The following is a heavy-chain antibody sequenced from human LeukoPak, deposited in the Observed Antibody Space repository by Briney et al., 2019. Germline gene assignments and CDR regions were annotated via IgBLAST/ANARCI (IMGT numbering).Heavy chain of an antibody. J-gene: IGHJ4*02. CDR3: ARAKVGATLDY. CDR1: GFTFSSYD. CDR2: IGTAGDT. V-gene: IGHV3-13*01. D-gene: IGHD1-26*01. Sequence: GGSLRLSCAASGFTFSSYDMHWVRQATGKGLEWVSAIGTAGDTYYPGSVKGRFTISRENAKNSLYLQMNSLRAGDTAVYYCARAKVGATLDYWGQGTLVTVSS.